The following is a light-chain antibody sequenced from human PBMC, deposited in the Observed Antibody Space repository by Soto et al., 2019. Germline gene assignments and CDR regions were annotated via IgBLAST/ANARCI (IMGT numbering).Light chain of an antibody. CDR3: SSYAGSNIL. V-gene: IGLV2-8*01. Sequence: QSALTQPPSASGSPGQSVTISCTGTSSDVGGYNYVSWYQQHPGKVPKLMIYEVSKRPSGVPDRFSGSKSGNTASLTVSGLQAEDEADYYCSSYAGSNILFGGGTKVTVL. CDR1: SSDVGGYNY. CDR2: EVS. J-gene: IGLJ2*01.